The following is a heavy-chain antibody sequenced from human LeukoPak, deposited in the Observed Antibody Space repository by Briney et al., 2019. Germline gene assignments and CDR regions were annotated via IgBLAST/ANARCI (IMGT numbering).Heavy chain of an antibody. CDR3: ATSFRSSWGFDS. CDR1: GSTMRDHY. J-gene: IGHJ4*02. V-gene: IGHV4-59*11. CDR2: IYYMLNA. D-gene: IGHD6-13*01. Sequence: PSETLSLTCAVSGSTMRDHYWTWIRQPPGKGLEWIGNIYYMLNANSYNPSLKGRVSISMDTPGTQFSLKLNSVTAADTAVYYCATSFRSSWGFDSWGQGILVAVSS.